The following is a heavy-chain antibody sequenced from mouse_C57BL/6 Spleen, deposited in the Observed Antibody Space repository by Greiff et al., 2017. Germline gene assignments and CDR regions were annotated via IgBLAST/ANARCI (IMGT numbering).Heavy chain of an antibody. CDR2: ILPGSGST. Sequence: VQLQQSGAELMKPGASVKLSCKATGYTFTGYWIEWVKQRPGHGLEWIGEILPGSGSTNYNEKFKGKATFTADTSSNTAYMQLSRLTTEDSAIYYCARSPITAVVATKGDYFDYWGQGTTLTVSS. V-gene: IGHV1-9*01. CDR3: ARSPITAVVATKGDYFDY. CDR1: GYTFTGYW. D-gene: IGHD1-1*01. J-gene: IGHJ2*01.